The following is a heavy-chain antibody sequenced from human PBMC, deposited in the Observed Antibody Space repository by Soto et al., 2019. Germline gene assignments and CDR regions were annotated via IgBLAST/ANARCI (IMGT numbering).Heavy chain of an antibody. Sequence: QVQLVQSGAEVKKPGASVKVSCKASGFTFTDYYMHWVRQAPGQGLEWMGWLNCNSGGTSVARRFQGSVTLTRDTSITTAYMELNSLKSDDTAVYYCAGVHRRDHQYAMDVWGQGTTVIVSS. CDR1: GFTFTDYY. J-gene: IGHJ6*02. CDR2: LNCNSGGT. CDR3: AGVHRRDHQYAMDV. D-gene: IGHD2-2*01. V-gene: IGHV1-2*04.